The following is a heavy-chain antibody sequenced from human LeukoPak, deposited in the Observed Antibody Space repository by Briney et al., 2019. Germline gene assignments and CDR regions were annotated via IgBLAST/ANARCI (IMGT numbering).Heavy chain of an antibody. D-gene: IGHD6-13*01. CDR1: GYYFTSHW. V-gene: IGHV5-51*01. CDR3: ARPAISSIWSVYFDY. Sequence: GESLKISCNGSGYYFTSHWIGWVRQMPGKGLEWMGIIYPGDSNTRYSPSFQGQVTISADKSISTPYLQWSSLKASDTAMYYCARPAISSIWSVYFDYWGQGTLVTVSS. CDR2: IYPGDSNT. J-gene: IGHJ4*02.